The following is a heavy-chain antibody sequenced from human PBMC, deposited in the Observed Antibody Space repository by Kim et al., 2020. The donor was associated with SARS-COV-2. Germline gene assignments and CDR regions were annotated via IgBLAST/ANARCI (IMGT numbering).Heavy chain of an antibody. J-gene: IGHJ5*02. CDR1: GYSFTSYW. V-gene: IGHV5-51*01. CDR2: IYPGDSDT. D-gene: IGHD3-10*01. Sequence: GESLKISCKGSGYSFTSYWIGWVRQMPGKGLEWMGIIYPGDSDTRYSPSFQGQVTISADKSISTAYLQWSSLKASDTAMYYCARTDYYGSGSHYNWFDPWGQGTLVTVSS. CDR3: ARTDYYGSGSHYNWFDP.